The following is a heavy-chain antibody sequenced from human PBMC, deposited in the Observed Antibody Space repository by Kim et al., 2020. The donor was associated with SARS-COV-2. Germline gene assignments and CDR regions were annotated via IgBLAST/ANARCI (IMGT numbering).Heavy chain of an antibody. V-gene: IGHV3-48*03. Sequence: ADAVEGRFSIFRDNAKNSRFLQMNSLRAEDTAVYYCTRDNPTVADFDSWGQGTLVTIFS. D-gene: IGHD6-19*01. J-gene: IGHJ4*02. CDR3: TRDNPTVADFDS.